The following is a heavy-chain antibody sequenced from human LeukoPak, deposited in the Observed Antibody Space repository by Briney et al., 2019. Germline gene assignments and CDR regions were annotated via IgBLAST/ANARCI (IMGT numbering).Heavy chain of an antibody. CDR3: AKDISCGGSCYDITGTVGIDY. CDR2: ISYDGSNK. J-gene: IGHJ4*02. Sequence: PEGSLRLSCAASGFTFSSYGMHWVRQAPGKGLEWVAVISYDGSNKYYADSVKGRFTISRDNSKNTLYLQMNSLRAEDTAVYYCAKDISCGGSCYDITGTVGIDYWGQGTLVTVSS. D-gene: IGHD2-15*01. V-gene: IGHV3-30*18. CDR1: GFTFSSYG.